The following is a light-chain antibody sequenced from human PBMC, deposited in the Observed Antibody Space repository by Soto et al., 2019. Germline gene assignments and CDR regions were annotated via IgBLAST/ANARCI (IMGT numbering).Light chain of an antibody. CDR1: QSVSSN. V-gene: IGKV3-15*01. CDR3: QQYNNWPPLT. CDR2: DAS. J-gene: IGKJ4*01. Sequence: EIVITQSPATLAVSPGERATLSCRASQSVSSNLAWYQQKPGQAPRLLIYDASTRATGIPARFSGSGSGTDFTLTISSLQSEDFAVYYCQQYNNWPPLTFGGGTKVDI.